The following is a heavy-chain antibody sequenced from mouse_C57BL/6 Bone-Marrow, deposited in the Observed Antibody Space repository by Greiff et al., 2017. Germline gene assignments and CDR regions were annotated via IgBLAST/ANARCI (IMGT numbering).Heavy chain of an antibody. CDR2: INPSTGGT. Sequence: EVQLQQSGPELVKPGASVKISCKASGYSFTGYYMNWVKQSPEKSLEWIGEINPSTGGTTYNQKFKAKATLTVDKSSSTAYMQLKSLTSEDSAVYYCARGDYYSNYDGFAYWGQGTLVTVSA. CDR3: ARGDYYSNYDGFAY. CDR1: GYSFTGYY. D-gene: IGHD2-5*01. J-gene: IGHJ3*01. V-gene: IGHV1-42*01.